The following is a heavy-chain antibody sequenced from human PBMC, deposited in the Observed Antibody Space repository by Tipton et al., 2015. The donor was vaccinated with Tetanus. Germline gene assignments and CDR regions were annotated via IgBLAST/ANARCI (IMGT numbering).Heavy chain of an antibody. CDR2: IYDSGNT. D-gene: IGHD1-26*01. CDR3: GRVMGGATADP. V-gene: IGHV4-31*03. Sequence: TLSLTCTVSGDSIRGGGYYWTWIRQHPGKGLEWIGYIYDSGNTYYNPSLKSRLSISVDTSKNQFSLKVTSVTAADTAAYYCGRVMGGATADPWGQGTLVTVSS. CDR1: GDSIRGGGYY. J-gene: IGHJ5*02.